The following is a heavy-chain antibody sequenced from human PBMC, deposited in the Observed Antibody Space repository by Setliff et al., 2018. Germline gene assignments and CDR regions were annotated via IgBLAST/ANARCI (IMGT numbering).Heavy chain of an antibody. CDR1: GGSISSGSYY. D-gene: IGHD3-10*01. J-gene: IGHJ5*02. Sequence: SETLSLTCTVSGGSISSGSYYWSWIRQPAGKGLEWIGRIYTSGSTNYNPSLKSRVTISVDTSKDQFSLKLSSVTAADTAVYYCARDVRYYYGSGSYYNDWFDPWGQGTLVTVSS. CDR3: ARDVRYYYGSGSYYNDWFDP. V-gene: IGHV4-61*02. CDR2: IYTSGST.